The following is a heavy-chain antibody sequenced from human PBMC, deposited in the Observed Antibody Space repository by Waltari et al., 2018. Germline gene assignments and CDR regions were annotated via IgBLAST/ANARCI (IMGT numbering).Heavy chain of an antibody. J-gene: IGHJ4*02. CDR3: ARAPLLYDSSGYYYLFDY. CDR1: GGSLSSFY. Sequence: QVQLQESCPGLVKPSAPQSLTCTFSGGSLSSFYWSWIRHPPGKGLEWIGYIYYSGSTNYNPSLKSRVTISVDTSKNQFSLKLSSVTAADTAVYYCARAPLLYDSSGYYYLFDYWGQGTLVTVSS. V-gene: IGHV4-59*01. CDR2: IYYSGST. D-gene: IGHD3-22*01.